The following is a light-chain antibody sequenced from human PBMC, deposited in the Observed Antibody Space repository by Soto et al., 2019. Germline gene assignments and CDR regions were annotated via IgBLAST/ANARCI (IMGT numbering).Light chain of an antibody. Sequence: DIVMTQSPLSLPVTPGEPASISCRSSQSLLHSNGYNFLDWYLQKPGQSPQLLIYLGSNRASGVPDRFSGSESGTDFTLKISRVEADDVGVYYCMQALQTPITFGQGTRLEIK. V-gene: IGKV2-28*01. CDR1: QSLLHSNGYNF. CDR3: MQALQTPIT. J-gene: IGKJ5*01. CDR2: LGS.